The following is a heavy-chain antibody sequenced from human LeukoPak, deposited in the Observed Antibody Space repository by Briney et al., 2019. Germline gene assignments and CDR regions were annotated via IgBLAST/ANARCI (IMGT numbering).Heavy chain of an antibody. J-gene: IGHJ4*02. Sequence: GGSLRLSCAASGFTFSSYGMSWVRQAPGKGLEWVSAISGSGGSTYYADSVKGRFTISRDNSKNTLYLQMNSLRAEDTAVYYCAKDRYGSGRPLYYFDYWGQGTLVTVSS. CDR2: ISGSGGST. CDR3: AKDRYGSGRPLYYFDY. CDR1: GFTFSSYG. D-gene: IGHD3-10*01. V-gene: IGHV3-23*01.